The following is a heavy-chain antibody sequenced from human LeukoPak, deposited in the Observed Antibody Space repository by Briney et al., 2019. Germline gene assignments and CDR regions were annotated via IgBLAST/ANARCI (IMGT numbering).Heavy chain of an antibody. Sequence: ASVKVSFKASGHTFTGYYMHWVRQAPGQGLEWMGRINPNSGGTNYAQKFQGRVTMTRDTSISTAYMELSRLRSDDTAVYYCAREAGCSGGSCYYNPFDYWGQGTLVTVSS. CDR1: GHTFTGYY. D-gene: IGHD2-15*01. CDR2: INPNSGGT. J-gene: IGHJ4*02. CDR3: AREAGCSGGSCYYNPFDY. V-gene: IGHV1-2*06.